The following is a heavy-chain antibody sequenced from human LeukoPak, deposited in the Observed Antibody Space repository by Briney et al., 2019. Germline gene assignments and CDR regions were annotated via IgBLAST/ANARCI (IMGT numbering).Heavy chain of an antibody. CDR2: ISGGGGST. CDR1: GFTFSTYA. CDR3: AKQDFYDTTGPGSGMDY. D-gene: IGHD3-22*01. V-gene: IGHV3-23*01. Sequence: PGGSLRLSCAASGFTFSTYAMTRVRQAPGKGLDWVSSISGGGGSTYYADSVKGRFTISRDNSKNTLYLQMNSLRAEDTAVYYCAKQDFYDTTGPGSGMDYWGQGTLVTVSS. J-gene: IGHJ4*02.